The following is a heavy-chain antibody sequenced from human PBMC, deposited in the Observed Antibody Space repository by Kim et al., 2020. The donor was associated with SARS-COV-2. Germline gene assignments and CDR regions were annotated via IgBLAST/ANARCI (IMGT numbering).Heavy chain of an antibody. Sequence: GGSLRLSCAASGFTFSSYSMNWVRQAPGKGLEWVSYISSSSSTIYYADSVKGRFTISRDNAKNSLYLQMNSLRAEDTAVYYCARGAVNPFGGVIVMHVPPDYWGQGTLVTVSS. J-gene: IGHJ4*02. CDR3: ARGAVNPFGGVIVMHVPPDY. D-gene: IGHD3-16*02. CDR2: ISSSSSTI. V-gene: IGHV3-48*04. CDR1: GFTFSSYS.